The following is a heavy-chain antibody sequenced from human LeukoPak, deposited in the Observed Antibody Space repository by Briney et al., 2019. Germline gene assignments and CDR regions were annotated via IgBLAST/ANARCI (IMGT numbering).Heavy chain of an antibody. CDR3: ARQISGWYVY. CDR1: GYSISSGYY. D-gene: IGHD6-19*01. V-gene: IGHV4-38-2*01. Sequence: SETLSLTCAVSGYSISSGYYWGWIRPPPGKGVEWIGIIYHSGSTYYNPSVKSRVTISVDTTKNKFSLKLSSVTAADTAVYYCARQISGWYVYWGQGTLVTVSS. CDR2: IYHSGST. J-gene: IGHJ4*02.